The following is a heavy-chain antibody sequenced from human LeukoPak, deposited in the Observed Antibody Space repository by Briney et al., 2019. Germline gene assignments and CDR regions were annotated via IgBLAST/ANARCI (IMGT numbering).Heavy chain of an antibody. Sequence: TLSLTCTVSGGSISSGGYYWSWIRQHPGKGLEWIGYIYYSGSTYCNPSLKSRVTISVDTSKNQFSLKLSSVTAADTAVYYCARVVDYYDSSGYYYFDYWGQGTLVTVSS. CDR1: GGSISSGGYY. D-gene: IGHD3-22*01. CDR2: IYYSGST. J-gene: IGHJ4*02. CDR3: ARVVDYYDSSGYYYFDY. V-gene: IGHV4-31*03.